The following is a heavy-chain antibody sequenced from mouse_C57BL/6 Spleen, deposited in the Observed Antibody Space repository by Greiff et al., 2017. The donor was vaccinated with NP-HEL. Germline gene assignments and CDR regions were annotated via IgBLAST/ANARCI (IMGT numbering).Heavy chain of an antibody. CDR3: AIRRGWYFDY. CDR2: INPSTGGT. D-gene: IGHD2-12*01. J-gene: IGHJ2*01. CDR1: GYSFTGYY. Sequence: VQLQQSGPELVKPGASVKISCKASGYSFTGYYMNWVKQSPEKSLEWIGEINPSTGGTTYNQKFKAKATLTVDKSSSTAYMQLKSLTSEDSAVYYCAIRRGWYFDYWGQGTTLTVSS. V-gene: IGHV1-42*01.